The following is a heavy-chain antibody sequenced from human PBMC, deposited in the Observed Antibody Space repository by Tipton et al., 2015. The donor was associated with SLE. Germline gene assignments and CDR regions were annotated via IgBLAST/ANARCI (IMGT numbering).Heavy chain of an antibody. CDR3: ARAGLGYTYYYYMDV. V-gene: IGHV4-61*02. J-gene: IGHJ6*03. Sequence: TLSLTCTVSGGSISSGSYFWTWIRQPAGKGLEWIGRLSTSGSTNYNPSLKSRVTISVDTSKNQFSLKLSSVTAADTAVYYCARAGLGYTYYYYMDVWGKGTTVTVSS. D-gene: IGHD5-18*01. CDR2: LSTSGST. CDR1: GGSISSGSYF.